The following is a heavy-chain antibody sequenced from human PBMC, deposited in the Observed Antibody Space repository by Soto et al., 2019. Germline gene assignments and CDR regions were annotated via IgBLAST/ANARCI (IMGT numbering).Heavy chain of an antibody. Sequence: SETLSLTCAVSGVSISSGTWWTWVRQTPQRGLEYIGEIFHDGTANYYPSFERRVAISVDTSKNQFSLKLTSVTAADTAIYFCARLVYDTRLNYMYFDFWGQGALVTVSS. J-gene: IGHJ4*02. CDR3: ARLVYDTRLNYMYFDF. D-gene: IGHD3-10*01. CDR1: GVSISSGTW. CDR2: IFHDGTA. V-gene: IGHV4-4*02.